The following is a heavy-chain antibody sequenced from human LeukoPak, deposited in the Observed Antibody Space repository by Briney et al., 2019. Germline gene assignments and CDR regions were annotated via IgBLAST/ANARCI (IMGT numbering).Heavy chain of an antibody. Sequence: ASVKVSCKASGYTFTGYYMHWVRQAPGQGLEWMGWINPNSGGTNYAQKFQGRVTMTRDTSISTAYMDLSRLRSDDTAVYYCARVRGPNFYYYAMDVWGQGTTVTVSS. J-gene: IGHJ6*02. CDR3: ARVRGPNFYYYAMDV. CDR2: INPNSGGT. CDR1: GYTFTGYY. V-gene: IGHV1-2*02. D-gene: IGHD3-10*01.